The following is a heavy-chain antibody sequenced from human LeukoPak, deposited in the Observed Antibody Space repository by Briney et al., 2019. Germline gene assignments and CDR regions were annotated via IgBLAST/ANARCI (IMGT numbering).Heavy chain of an antibody. CDR1: GYTFIGYY. J-gene: IGHJ5*02. CDR2: INPNSGGT. CDR3: AREAQDIVVVVASTGYNWFDP. Sequence: ASVKVSCKASGYTFIGYYMHWVRQAPGQGLEWMGWINPNSGGTNYAQKFQGRVTMTRDTSISTAYMELSRLRSDDTAVYYCAREAQDIVVVVASTGYNWFDPWGQGTLVTVSS. D-gene: IGHD2-15*01. V-gene: IGHV1-2*02.